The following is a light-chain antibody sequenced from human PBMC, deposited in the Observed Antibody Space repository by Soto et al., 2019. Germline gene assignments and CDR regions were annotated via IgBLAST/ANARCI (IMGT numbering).Light chain of an antibody. V-gene: IGKV3-11*01. CDR1: HRVSSY. CDR2: DAS. CDR3: QQRSVWPELT. J-gene: IGKJ4*01. Sequence: EIVLTQSPATLSLSPGETASLSCRASHRVSSYLAWYQHKPGQAPRLLIYDASNRATGIPARFSGSGSGTDFTLTIRSLEPEDFAVYYCQQRSVWPELTFGGGTKVEIK.